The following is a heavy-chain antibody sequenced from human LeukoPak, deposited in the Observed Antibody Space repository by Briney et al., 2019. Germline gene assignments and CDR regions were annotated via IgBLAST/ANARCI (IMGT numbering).Heavy chain of an antibody. V-gene: IGHV3-30*18. CDR2: ISYDASSQ. J-gene: IGHJ4*02. CDR3: AKQREGVSWSPDY. CDR1: GFTFSSYW. Sequence: GGSLRLSCAASGFTFSSYWMSWVRQAPGKGLEWVAVISYDASSQYYTDSVKGRFTISRDNSKNTLYLQMNSLRAEDTAVYYCAKQREGVSWSPDYWGQGTLVIVST. D-gene: IGHD6-13*01.